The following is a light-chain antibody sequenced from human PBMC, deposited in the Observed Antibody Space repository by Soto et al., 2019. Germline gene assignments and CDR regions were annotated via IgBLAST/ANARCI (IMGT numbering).Light chain of an antibody. Sequence: EIVMTQSPSTLSVSPGERATLSCRASKSVSSNLAWYQPKPGQAPRLLIYGASSRATGIPDRFSGSGSGTDFTLTISRLEPEDFAVYYCQQYGSSPITFGQGTRLEI. CDR1: KSVSSN. V-gene: IGKV3-20*01. CDR2: GAS. CDR3: QQYGSSPIT. J-gene: IGKJ5*01.